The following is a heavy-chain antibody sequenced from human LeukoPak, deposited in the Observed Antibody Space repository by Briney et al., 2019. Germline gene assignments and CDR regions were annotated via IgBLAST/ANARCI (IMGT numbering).Heavy chain of an antibody. CDR2: IYPSDSDT. CDR3: ARHLTYDSSGYYLDY. V-gene: IGHV5-51*01. D-gene: IGHD3-22*01. Sequence: GESLKISCKGSGYSFPTYWIAWVRQMPGKGLEWMGIIYPSDSDTRYSPSFQGQVTISADKSISTAYLQWSSLKASDTAMYYCARHLTYDSSGYYLDYWGQGTLVTVSS. J-gene: IGHJ4*02. CDR1: GYSFPTYW.